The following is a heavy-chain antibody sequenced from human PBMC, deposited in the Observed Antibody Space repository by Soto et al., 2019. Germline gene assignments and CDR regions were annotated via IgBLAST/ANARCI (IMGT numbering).Heavy chain of an antibody. CDR1: GGSISSSSYY. D-gene: IGHD3-10*01. J-gene: IGHJ5*02. Sequence: PSLTCTVSGGSISSSSYYWGWIRQPPGKGLEWIGSIYYSGSTYYNPSLKSRVTISVDTSKNQFSLKLSSVTAADTAVYYCASQSITMVRGIIVVWLDPWGQGTMVTVSS. CDR2: IYYSGST. CDR3: ASQSITMVRGIIVVWLDP. V-gene: IGHV4-39*01.